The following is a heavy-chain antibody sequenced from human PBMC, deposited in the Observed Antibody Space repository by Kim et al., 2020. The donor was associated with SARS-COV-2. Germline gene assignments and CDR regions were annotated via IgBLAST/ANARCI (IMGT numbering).Heavy chain of an antibody. CDR1: GFTFDDYA. Sequence: GGSLRLSCAASGFTFDDYAMHWVRQAPGKGLEWVSLISGDGGSTYYADSVKGRFTISRDNSKNSLYLQMNSLRTEDTALYYCAKDISYYDSSGYGYYYGMDVWGQGTTVTVSS. J-gene: IGHJ6*02. CDR2: ISGDGGST. D-gene: IGHD3-22*01. CDR3: AKDISYYDSSGYGYYYGMDV. V-gene: IGHV3-43*02.